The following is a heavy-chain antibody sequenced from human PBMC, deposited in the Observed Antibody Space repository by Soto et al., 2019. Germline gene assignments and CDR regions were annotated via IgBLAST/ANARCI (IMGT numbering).Heavy chain of an antibody. CDR1: GGSISSGGYS. Sequence: PSETLSLTCAVSGGSISSGGYSWSWIRQPPGKGLEWIGYIYHSGSTYYNPSLKSRVTISVDRSKNQFSLKLSSVTAADTAVYYCARERRASSGYKMGVNWFDFRGQRSPVTGSS. D-gene: IGHD3-22*01. CDR2: IYHSGST. J-gene: IGHJ5*01. CDR3: ARERRASSGYKMGVNWFDF. V-gene: IGHV4-30-2*01.